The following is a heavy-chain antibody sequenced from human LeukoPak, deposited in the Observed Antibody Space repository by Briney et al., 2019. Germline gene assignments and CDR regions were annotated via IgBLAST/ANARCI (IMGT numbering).Heavy chain of an antibody. CDR1: GFTFDDYA. Sequence: AGGSLRLSCAASGFTFDDYAMHWVRQAPGKGLEWVSGISWNSGSIGYADSVKGRFTISRDNAKNSLYLQMNSLRAEDTALYYCAKDIHLGVTTTFDYWGQGTLVTVSS. V-gene: IGHV3-9*01. CDR3: AKDIHLGVTTTFDY. J-gene: IGHJ4*02. CDR2: ISWNSGSI. D-gene: IGHD4-17*01.